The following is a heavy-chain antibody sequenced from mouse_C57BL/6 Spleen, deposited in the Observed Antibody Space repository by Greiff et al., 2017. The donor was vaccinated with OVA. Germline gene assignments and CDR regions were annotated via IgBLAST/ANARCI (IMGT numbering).Heavy chain of an antibody. CDR3: ARGGSIDY. CDR1: GYTFTSYW. V-gene: IGHV1-52*01. CDR2: IDPSDSET. J-gene: IGHJ2*01. Sequence: QVQLQQPGAELVRPGSSVKLSCKASGYTFTSYWMHWVKQRPIQGLEWIGNIDPSDSETNYNQKFKDKATLTVDKSSSTAYMQLSSLTSEDSAVYYCARGGSIDYWGQGTTLTVSS.